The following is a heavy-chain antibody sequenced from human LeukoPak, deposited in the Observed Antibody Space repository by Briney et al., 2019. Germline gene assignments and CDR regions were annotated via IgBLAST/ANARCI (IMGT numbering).Heavy chain of an antibody. CDR1: GGTFSSYA. CDR2: IIPIFGTA. CDR3: AKHVYDSSGYFDY. Sequence: ASVKVSCKASGGTFSSYAISWVRQAPGQGLEWMGGIIPIFGTANYAQKFQGRVTITTDESTSTAYMELNSLRSEDTAVYYCAKHVYDSSGYFDYWGQGTLVTVSS. D-gene: IGHD3-22*01. V-gene: IGHV1-69*05. J-gene: IGHJ4*02.